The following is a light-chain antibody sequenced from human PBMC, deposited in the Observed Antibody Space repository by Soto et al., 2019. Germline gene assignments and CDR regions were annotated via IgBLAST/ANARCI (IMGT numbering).Light chain of an antibody. CDR1: QSFSSSY. J-gene: IGKJ3*01. CDR2: GAS. CDR3: QQYGSSPIT. Sequence: EIVLTQSPGTLSLSPGERATLSCRASQSFSSSYLAWYQQKPGQAPRLLIYGASSRATAIPDRFSGSGSGTDFTLTISRLEPEDFAVYYCQQYGSSPITFGPGTKVDIE. V-gene: IGKV3-20*01.